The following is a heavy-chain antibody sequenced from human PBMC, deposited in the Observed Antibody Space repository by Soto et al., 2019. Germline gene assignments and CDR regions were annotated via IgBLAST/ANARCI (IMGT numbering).Heavy chain of an antibody. V-gene: IGHV3-53*01. J-gene: IGHJ4*02. CDR1: VFTVISGY. CDR2: ILSGGDT. Sequence: GWSLRLSCASSVFTVISGYMSWVRQAPGMGLEWVSVILSGGDTYYADSVKGRFTVPRDNSQNTVYLQMNSLRGEDTATYYCARGYWRFGESYYFDYWGQGSLVTVYS. CDR3: ARGYWRFGESYYFDY. D-gene: IGHD3-10*01.